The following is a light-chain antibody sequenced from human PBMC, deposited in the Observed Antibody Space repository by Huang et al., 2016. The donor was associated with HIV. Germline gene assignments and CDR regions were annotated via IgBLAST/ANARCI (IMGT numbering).Light chain of an antibody. Sequence: DIVMIQSPLSLPVTPGEPASISCTSSRSLLHSNGYNYLGWYMQKPGQSPQLLIFLGSNRAAGVPDRFSGSGSGTYFALKISRVEAEDVGVYYCMQALHTPYTFGQGTKLEIK. J-gene: IGKJ2*01. V-gene: IGKV2-28*01. CDR3: MQALHTPYT. CDR2: LGS. CDR1: RSLLHSNGYNY.